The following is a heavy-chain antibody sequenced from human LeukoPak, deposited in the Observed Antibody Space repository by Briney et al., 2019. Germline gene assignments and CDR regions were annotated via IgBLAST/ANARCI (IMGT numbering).Heavy chain of an antibody. D-gene: IGHD1-26*01. CDR3: ARNGIMGAGYYFDY. J-gene: IGHJ4*02. CDR2: ISSSSSYI. CDR1: GFTFSSYE. Sequence: PGGSLRLSCAASGFTFSSYEMNWVRQAPGKGLEWVSSISSSSSYIYYADSVKGRFTISRDNAKNSLYLQMNSLRAEDTAVYYSARNGIMGAGYYFDYWGQGTLVTVSS. V-gene: IGHV3-21*01.